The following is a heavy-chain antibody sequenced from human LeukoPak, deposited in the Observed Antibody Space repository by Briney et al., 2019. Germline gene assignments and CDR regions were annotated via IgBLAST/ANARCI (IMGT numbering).Heavy chain of an antibody. Sequence: PGGSLRLSCAASGFTFSYHAMTWVRQAPGKGLECVSGINENGGRTYYANYVKGRFTVSRDNSKNTLYLQMNSLTAEDPAVYYCAKRAVRFWDDREFDSWGQRTLVSVSS. CDR2: INENGGRT. V-gene: IGHV3-23*01. CDR1: GFTFSYHA. CDR3: AKRAVRFWDDREFDS. D-gene: IGHD1-1*01. J-gene: IGHJ4*02.